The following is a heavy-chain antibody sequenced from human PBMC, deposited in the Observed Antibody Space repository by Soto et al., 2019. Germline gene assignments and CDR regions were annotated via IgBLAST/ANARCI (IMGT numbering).Heavy chain of an antibody. Sequence: EVQLLESGGGLVQPGGSLRLSCAASGFTFNTYDMSWVRQAPGTGLEWVSSIATTGETTFYADSVRGRFTISRDNSKNTLFLQINTLRADDTAIYYCVRHGGGWGRGTLVTVSS. CDR1: GFTFNTYD. J-gene: IGHJ4*01. D-gene: IGHD2-15*01. CDR3: VRHGGG. V-gene: IGHV3-23*01. CDR2: IATTGETT.